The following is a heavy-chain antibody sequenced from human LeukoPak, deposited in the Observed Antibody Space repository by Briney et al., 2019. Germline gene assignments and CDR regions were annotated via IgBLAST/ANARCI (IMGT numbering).Heavy chain of an antibody. D-gene: IGHD4-17*01. CDR2: IYYSGST. J-gene: IGHJ4*02. V-gene: IGHV4-59*08. CDR1: GGSISSYY. Sequence: PSETLSLTCTVSGGSISSYYWSWIRQPPGKGLEWIGYIYYSGSTNYNPSLKSRVTISVDTSKNQFSLKLSSVTAADTAVYYCARGAFYGDYPFDYWGQGTLVTVSS. CDR3: ARGAFYGDYPFDY.